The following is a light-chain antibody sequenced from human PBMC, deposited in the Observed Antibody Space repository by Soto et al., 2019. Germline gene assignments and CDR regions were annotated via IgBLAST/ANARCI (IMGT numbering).Light chain of an antibody. CDR2: EVS. J-gene: IGLJ2*01. CDR3: SSYTSSTPYVV. CDR1: SSDVGGYNY. Sequence: QSVLTQPASVSGSPGQSITISCTGTSSDVGGYNYVSWYQQHPGKAPKLMIYEVSNRPSGVSNRFSGSKSGNTGSLTISGXXAEDEADYYCSSYTSSTPYVVFGGGTKLTVL. V-gene: IGLV2-14*01.